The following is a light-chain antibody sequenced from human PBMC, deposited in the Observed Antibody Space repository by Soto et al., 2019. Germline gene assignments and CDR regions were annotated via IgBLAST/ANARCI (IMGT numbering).Light chain of an antibody. CDR2: GAS. J-gene: IGKJ5*01. CDR1: QSIDSNY. V-gene: IGKV3D-7*01. CDR3: QQDYNLPFT. Sequence: EIVLTQSPATLSSFPGDRVTLSCRASQSIDSNYLSWYQQKAGQAPRLLISGASTRATGIPARFSGSGSGTDFTLTISSLQAEDFAVYYCQQDYNLPFTFGQGTRLEIK.